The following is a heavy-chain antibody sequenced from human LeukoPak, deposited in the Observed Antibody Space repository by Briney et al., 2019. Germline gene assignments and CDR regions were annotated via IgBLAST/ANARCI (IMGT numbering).Heavy chain of an antibody. V-gene: IGHV3-9*01. CDR2: ISWNSGSI. CDR1: GFTFDDYA. CDR3: AKDNGGWVRGVIFHLDV. Sequence: GGSLRLSCAASGFTFDDYAMHWVRQAPGKGLEWVSGISWNSGSIGYADSVKGRFTISRDNAKNSLYLQMNSLRAEDTALYYCAKDNGGWVRGVIFHLDVWGQGTTVTVSS. J-gene: IGHJ6*02. D-gene: IGHD3-10*01.